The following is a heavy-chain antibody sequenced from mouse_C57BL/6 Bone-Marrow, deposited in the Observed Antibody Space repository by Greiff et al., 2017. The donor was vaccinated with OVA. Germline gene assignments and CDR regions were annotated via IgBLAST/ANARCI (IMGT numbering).Heavy chain of an antibody. CDR3: ASDYYGRETYWYFDV. V-gene: IGHV1-36*01. J-gene: IGHJ1*03. Sequence: EVQLQQSGPVLVKPGPSVKISCKASGFTFTDYYMHWVKQSHGKSLEWIGLVYPYNGGTSYNQKFKGKATLTVDTSSSTAYMELNSLTSEDSAVDYCASDYYGRETYWYFDVWGTGTTVTVSS. D-gene: IGHD1-1*01. CDR1: GFTFTDYY. CDR2: VYPYNGGT.